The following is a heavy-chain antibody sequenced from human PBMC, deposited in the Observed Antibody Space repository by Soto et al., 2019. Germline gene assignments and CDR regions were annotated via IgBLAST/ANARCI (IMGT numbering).Heavy chain of an antibody. CDR2: VYHTGDT. CDR3: AREIVTAGGNNYFDP. CDR1: GGTVASSHW. D-gene: IGHD2-21*02. Sequence: SETLSLTCGVSGGTVASSHWWSWVRQSPGRGLEWIANVYHTGDTNFNPSLQSRVTFSVDKSNNQFSLRLTSVTAADTAVYFCAREIVTAGGNNYFDPWGPGTLVTVSS. J-gene: IGHJ5*02. V-gene: IGHV4-4*02.